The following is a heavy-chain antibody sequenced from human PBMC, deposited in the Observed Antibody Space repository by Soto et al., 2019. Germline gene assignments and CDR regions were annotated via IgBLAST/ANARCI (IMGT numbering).Heavy chain of an antibody. J-gene: IGHJ3*02. CDR3: ARVHITMVRGVMEAFDI. Sequence: SVNVSCKAAGYTFTSYYMHWGRQAPGQGLEWMGIINPSGGSTSYAQKFQGRVTMTRDTSTSTVYMELSSLRSEDTAVYYCARVHITMVRGVMEAFDIWGQGTMVTVSS. CDR1: GYTFTSYY. V-gene: IGHV1-46*03. D-gene: IGHD3-10*01. CDR2: INPSGGST.